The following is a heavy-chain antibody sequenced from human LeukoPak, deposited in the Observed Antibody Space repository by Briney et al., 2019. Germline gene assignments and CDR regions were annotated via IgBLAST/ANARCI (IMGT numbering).Heavy chain of an antibody. V-gene: IGHV4-30-4*01. D-gene: IGHD5-24*01. Sequence: SEILSLTCTVSGGSISSGDYYWSWIRQPPGTGLEWIGYIYYSGSTYYNPSLKSRVTISVDTSKNQFSLKLSSVTAADTAVYYCARDRRDGYNKNWFDPWGQGTLVTVSS. J-gene: IGHJ5*02. CDR3: ARDRRDGYNKNWFDP. CDR1: GGSISSGDYY. CDR2: IYYSGST.